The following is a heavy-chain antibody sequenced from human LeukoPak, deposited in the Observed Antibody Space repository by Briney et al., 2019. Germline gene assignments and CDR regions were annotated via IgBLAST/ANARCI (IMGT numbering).Heavy chain of an antibody. CDR3: AREGRPDYGLAY. V-gene: IGHV3-23*01. Sequence: GGSLRLSCAASGFTFSSYAMSWVRQAPGKGLEWVSSISNSGGRTFYTDSVKGRFTISRDNAKNSLYLQMNSLRAEDTAVYYCAREGRPDYGLAYWGQGTLVTVSS. J-gene: IGHJ4*02. CDR1: GFTFSSYA. D-gene: IGHD4-17*01. CDR2: ISNSGGRT.